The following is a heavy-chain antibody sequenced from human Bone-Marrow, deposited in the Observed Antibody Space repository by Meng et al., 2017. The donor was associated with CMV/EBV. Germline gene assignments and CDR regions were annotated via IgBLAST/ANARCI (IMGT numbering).Heavy chain of an antibody. CDR3: ARARGRSLYYYYYYGLDV. J-gene: IGHJ6*02. V-gene: IGHV3-20*04. CDR1: GFTFDDYG. D-gene: IGHD3-16*01. Sequence: GESLKISCAASGFTFDDYGMTWVRQAPGKGLEWVSGINWNAGSTGYTDSVKGRFTISRDNAKNSLYLQMNSLRADDTALYYCARARGRSLYYYYYYGLDVWGQGTMVTVSS. CDR2: INWNAGST.